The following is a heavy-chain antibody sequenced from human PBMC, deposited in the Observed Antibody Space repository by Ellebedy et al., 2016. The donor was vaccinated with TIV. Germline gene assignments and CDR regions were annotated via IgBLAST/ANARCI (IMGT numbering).Heavy chain of an antibody. CDR1: GGSFSTYA. CDR3: ASSTGNLNYTAISDS. V-gene: IGHV1-69*04. J-gene: IGHJ5*01. D-gene: IGHD5-18*01. Sequence: AASVKVSCKASGGSFSTYAFSWVRQAPGQGLEWMGRIIPFLGVANYAQKFQGRVTITADKSTSTAYMELSSLRSEDTAVYYCASSTGNLNYTAISDSWGQGTLVTVSS. CDR2: IIPFLGVA.